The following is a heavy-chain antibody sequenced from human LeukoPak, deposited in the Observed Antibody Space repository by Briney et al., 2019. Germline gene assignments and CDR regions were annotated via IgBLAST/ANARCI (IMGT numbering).Heavy chain of an antibody. CDR1: GFTFDDYG. CDR3: ARASDIVVVPAAIYMDV. D-gene: IGHD2-2*01. CDR2: INWNGGST. J-gene: IGHJ6*03. Sequence: RPGGSLRLSCAASGFTFDDYGMRWVRQATGKGLEWVSGINWNGGSTGCADSVKGRFTISRDNAKNSLYLQMNSLRAEDTALYYCARASDIVVVPAAIYMDVWGKGTTVTVSS. V-gene: IGHV3-20*04.